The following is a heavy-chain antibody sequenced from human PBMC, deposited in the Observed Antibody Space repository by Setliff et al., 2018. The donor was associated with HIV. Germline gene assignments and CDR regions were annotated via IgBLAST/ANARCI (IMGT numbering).Heavy chain of an antibody. CDR1: GYSISSGYY. CDR3: ATHVLQFLEWLSHFDY. V-gene: IGHV4-38-2*01. Sequence: SETLSLTCAVSGYSISSGYYWGWIRQPPGKGLEWIGSIYHSGSTYYNPSLKSRVTISVDTSKNQFSLKLSSVTAADTAVYYCATHVLQFLEWLSHFDYWGQGTLVTVSS. CDR2: IYHSGST. D-gene: IGHD3-3*01. J-gene: IGHJ4*02.